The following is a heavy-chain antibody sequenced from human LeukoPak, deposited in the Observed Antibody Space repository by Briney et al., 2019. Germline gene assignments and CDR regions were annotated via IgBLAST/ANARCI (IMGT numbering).Heavy chain of an antibody. D-gene: IGHD4-23*01. J-gene: IGHJ4*02. CDR2: ISYDGDDGSNI. CDR3: ARGRPHGNDY. V-gene: IGHV3-30-3*01. CDR1: GFTFRSYA. Sequence: GGSLRLSCAASGFTFRSYAMHWVRQAPGKGLEWVAVISYDGDDGSNIYYADSVKGRFTISRDNSKSTLYLQMNSLRPEDTAVYYCARGRPHGNDYWGQGTLVTVSS.